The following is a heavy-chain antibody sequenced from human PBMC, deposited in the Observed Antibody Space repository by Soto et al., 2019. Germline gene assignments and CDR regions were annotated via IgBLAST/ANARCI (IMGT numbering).Heavy chain of an antibody. D-gene: IGHD3-3*01. CDR3: ASAYYDFWSGHYSAHDY. V-gene: IGHV4-34*01. CDR1: GGSFSGYY. CDR2: VNHSGST. J-gene: IGHJ4*02. Sequence: QVQLQQWGAGLLKPSETLSLTCAVYGGSFSGYYWSWIRQPPGKGLEWIGEVNHSGSTNYNPSLKSRVTISVDTSKNQLSLKLSSVTAADTAVYYCASAYYDFWSGHYSAHDYWGQGTLVTVSS.